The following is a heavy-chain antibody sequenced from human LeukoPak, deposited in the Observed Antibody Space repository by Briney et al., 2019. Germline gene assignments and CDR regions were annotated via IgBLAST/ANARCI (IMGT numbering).Heavy chain of an antibody. CDR3: ARDLLDDKRYYYYYMDV. CDR1: GLTFSSYW. CDR2: IKQDGSEK. Sequence: PGGCLRLSCAASGLTFSSYWMSWVRHPPGKGREWVANIKQDGSEKYYVDAVKGRFTISKDNAKNSLYLQMNSLRAEDTAVYYCARDLLDDKRYYYYYMDVWGKGTTVTVSS. J-gene: IGHJ6*03. V-gene: IGHV3-7*03.